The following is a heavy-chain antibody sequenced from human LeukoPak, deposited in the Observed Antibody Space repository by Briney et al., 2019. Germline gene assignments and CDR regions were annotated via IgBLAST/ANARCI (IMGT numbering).Heavy chain of an antibody. J-gene: IGHJ4*02. D-gene: IGHD3-22*01. V-gene: IGHV3-23*01. Sequence: GGSLRLSCAASGFTFSSYAMSWVRQAPGKGLEWVSAISGSDGTTYCADSVKGRFTISRDNSKYTLSLQMNSLRAEDTAVYYCARGPRFAIRMIVVVTKGHFDYWGQGTLVTVSS. CDR2: ISGSDGTT. CDR1: GFTFSSYA. CDR3: ARGPRFAIRMIVVVTKGHFDY.